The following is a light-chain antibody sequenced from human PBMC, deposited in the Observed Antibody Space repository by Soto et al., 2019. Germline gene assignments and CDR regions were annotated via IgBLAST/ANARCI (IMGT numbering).Light chain of an antibody. V-gene: IGKV1-12*01. CDR2: TGS. CDR1: QAIDSW. J-gene: IGKJ1*01. Sequence: DIQMTQSPSSVSASVGDRLTITCRASQAIDSWLAWYQQKPGEAPKLLIFTGSLLHSGVPPRFSGSGSGTDFTLTISSLQPEDFATYYCQQTLSYPPTFGQGTKV. CDR3: QQTLSYPPT.